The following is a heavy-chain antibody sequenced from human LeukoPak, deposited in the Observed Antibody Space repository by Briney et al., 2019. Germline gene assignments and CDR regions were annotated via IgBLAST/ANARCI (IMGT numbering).Heavy chain of an antibody. Sequence: PSETLSLTCAVYGGSFIGYYWSWIRQPPGKGLEWIGEINHSGSTNYNPSLKSRVTISVDTSKNQFSLKLSSVTAADTAVYYCARVGEVSSSSFFDYWGQGTLVTVSS. V-gene: IGHV4-34*01. J-gene: IGHJ4*02. CDR3: ARVGEVSSSSFFDY. CDR2: INHSGST. CDR1: GGSFIGYY. D-gene: IGHD6-6*01.